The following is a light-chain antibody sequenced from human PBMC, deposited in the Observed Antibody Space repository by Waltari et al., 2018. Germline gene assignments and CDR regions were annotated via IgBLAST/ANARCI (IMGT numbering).Light chain of an antibody. V-gene: IGLV2-11*01. CDR3: CSYAGSYGGSYSVV. CDR2: DVD. J-gene: IGLJ2*01. Sequence: QSALTQPRSVSGSPGQSVTFSCTGTSSDVGAYNYVSWYQHNPGKAPKLMVYDVDKRPSGVPDRFSGSKSGNTASLTISGRQAEDEADYYCCSYAGSYGGSYSVVFGGGTKVTVL. CDR1: SSDVGAYNY.